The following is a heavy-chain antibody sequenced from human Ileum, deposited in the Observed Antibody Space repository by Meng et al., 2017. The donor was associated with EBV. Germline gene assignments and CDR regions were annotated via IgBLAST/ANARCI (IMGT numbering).Heavy chain of an antibody. CDR1: GDFSSSSTG. CDR3: AKANDYSLNS. D-gene: IGHD4-11*01. Sequence: QVQRQESGQGLVTPSGTLSITCVVCGDFSSSSTGWPCVRQPQGKGLEWLGEMHPSGSTYYNPSLKSRVTISLDTFNNQFFLRLTSLTAADTAVYYCAKANDYSLNSWGQGTLVTVSS. CDR2: MHPSGST. J-gene: IGHJ4*02. V-gene: IGHV4-4*02.